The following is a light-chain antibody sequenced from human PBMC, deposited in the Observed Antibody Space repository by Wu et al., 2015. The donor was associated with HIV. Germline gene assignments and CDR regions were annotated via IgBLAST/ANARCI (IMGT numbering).Light chain of an antibody. V-gene: IGKV3-11*01. J-gene: IGKJ4*01. CDR1: QNVSQR. CDR2: DVF. Sequence: IVLTQSPGPLSLSSGERATLSCKASQNVSQRFAWYQQRLGQPPRLLIYDVFNRATGIPVRFSGSGSATDFHLTISALEPEDSAVYYCQQGDKWPLTFGGGTRVEIK. CDR3: QQGDKWPLT.